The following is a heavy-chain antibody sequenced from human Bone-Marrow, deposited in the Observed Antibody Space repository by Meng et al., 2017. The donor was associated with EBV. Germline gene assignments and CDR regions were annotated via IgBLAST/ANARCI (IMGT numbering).Heavy chain of an antibody. V-gene: IGHV4-34*01. CDR1: GGSFSGCN. CDR2: VNHSGST. D-gene: IGHD2/OR15-2a*01. CDR3: ARHRGSHFSRRSIDP. Sequence: QVQLKQWGAGLLKPSETLSLTCAVYGGSFSGCNWSWIRQPPGKGLEWIGEVNHSGSTNYNPSLKSRVIISLDASRNHFSLKLISVIAADTAVYYCARHRGSHFSRRSIDPWGQGTLVTVAS. J-gene: IGHJ5*02.